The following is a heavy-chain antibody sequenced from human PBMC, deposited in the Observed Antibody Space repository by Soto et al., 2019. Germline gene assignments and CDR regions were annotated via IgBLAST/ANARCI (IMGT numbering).Heavy chain of an antibody. V-gene: IGHV1-3*01. CDR1: GYTFTSYG. CDR2: INPGNGNT. D-gene: IGHD2-2*01. CDR3: ASSPEGGSTSPIHNWFDP. Sequence: ASVKVSCKASGYTFTSYGMNWVRQAPGRGLEWMGWINPGNGNTKYSQKFQGRVIIERDTSASTAYMELSSLRSEDTAVYYCASSPEGGSTSPIHNWFDPWGQGTLVTVSS. J-gene: IGHJ5*02.